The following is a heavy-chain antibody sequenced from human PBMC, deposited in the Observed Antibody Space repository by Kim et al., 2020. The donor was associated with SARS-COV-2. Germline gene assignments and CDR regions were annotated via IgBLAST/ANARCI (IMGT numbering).Heavy chain of an antibody. J-gene: IGHJ5*02. CDR3: ARSYTIAAAAA. D-gene: IGHD6-13*01. CDR2: K. Sequence: KNYVDSVKGRFTISRDNSKNTLYLQMNSLRAEDTAVYYCARSYTIAAAAAWGQGTLVTVSS. V-gene: IGHV3-30*01.